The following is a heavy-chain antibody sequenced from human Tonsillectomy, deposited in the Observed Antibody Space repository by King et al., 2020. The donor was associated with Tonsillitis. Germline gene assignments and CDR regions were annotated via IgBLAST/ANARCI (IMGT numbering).Heavy chain of an antibody. CDR3: ARGGAGPFDN. CDR1: GFTFSDYY. Sequence: VQLVESGGGLVKPGGSLRLSCAASGFTFSDYYMSWIRQAPGKGLEWFSYISPSSTYTNYADSVKGRFTISRDNAQKSLYLQMNSLRAEDTAIYYCARGGAGPFDNWGQGTLVTVSS. D-gene: IGHD6-13*01. CDR2: ISPSSTYT. J-gene: IGHJ4*02. V-gene: IGHV3-11*06.